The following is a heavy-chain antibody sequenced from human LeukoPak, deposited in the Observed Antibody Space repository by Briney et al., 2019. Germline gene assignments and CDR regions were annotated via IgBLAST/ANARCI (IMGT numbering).Heavy chain of an antibody. CDR3: ARVRYYDSSGYFKIPHDAFDI. Sequence: GGSLRLSCAASGFTFRSYWMHWVRQAPGKGLVWASRINSDGSSTSYADSVKGRFTISRDNAKNTLYLQMNSLRAEDTAVYYCARVRYYDSSGYFKIPHDAFDIWGQGTMVTVSS. V-gene: IGHV3-74*01. CDR1: GFTFRSYW. J-gene: IGHJ3*02. D-gene: IGHD3-22*01. CDR2: INSDGSST.